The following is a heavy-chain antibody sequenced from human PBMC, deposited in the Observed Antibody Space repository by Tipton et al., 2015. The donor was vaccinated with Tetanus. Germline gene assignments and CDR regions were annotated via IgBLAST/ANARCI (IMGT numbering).Heavy chain of an antibody. Sequence: GLVKPSETLSLICTVSGGSMNSYYWSWIRQPPGKGLEWIGYIYYTGSTNHNPSLKSRVTISMDRSKNQISLQLTSVTAADTAVYFCAGVTAQRTELYFDHWGQGTLVTVSS. V-gene: IGHV4-59*01. CDR3: AGVTAQRTELYFDH. CDR2: IYYTGST. D-gene: IGHD6-13*01. CDR1: GGSMNSYY. J-gene: IGHJ4*02.